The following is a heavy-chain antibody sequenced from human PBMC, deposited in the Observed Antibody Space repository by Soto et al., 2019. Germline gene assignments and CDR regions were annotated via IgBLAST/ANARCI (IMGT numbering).Heavy chain of an antibody. CDR1: GYTFTSYG. J-gene: IGHJ6*03. CDR3: ARLPDGYYDTGDYYYYYYYMDV. V-gene: IGHV1-18*01. CDR2: ISAYNGNT. Sequence: QVQLVQSGAEVKKPGASVKVSCKASGYTFTSYGISWVRQAPGQGLEWMGWISAYNGNTNYAQKLQGRVTMTTDTSTSTAYMELRSLRSYDTAVYYCARLPDGYYDTGDYYYYYYYMDVWGKWTTVTVSS. D-gene: IGHD3-22*01.